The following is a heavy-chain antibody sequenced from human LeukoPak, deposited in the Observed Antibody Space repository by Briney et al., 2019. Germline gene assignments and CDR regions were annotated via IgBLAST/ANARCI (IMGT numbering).Heavy chain of an antibody. CDR1: GFTVSITY. Sequence: GGSLRLSCAASGFTVSITYMSWVRQAPGKGLEWVSLIYSGGTIYYADSVKGRFAISRDSSKNTVYLQMNSLRAEDTAVYYCARVGSGSYHFHYMDVWGKGTTVTVSS. CDR3: ARVGSGSYHFHYMDV. V-gene: IGHV3-66*01. D-gene: IGHD1-26*01. J-gene: IGHJ6*03. CDR2: IYSGGTI.